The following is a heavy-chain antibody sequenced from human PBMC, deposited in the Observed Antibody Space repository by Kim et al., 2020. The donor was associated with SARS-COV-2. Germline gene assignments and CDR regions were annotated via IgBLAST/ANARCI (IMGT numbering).Heavy chain of an antibody. J-gene: IGHJ3*02. CDR3: ARKLMGRASHVFPGDDAFDI. CDR2: IYYSGST. V-gene: IGHV4-59*01. Sequence: SETLSLTCTVSGGSISSYYWSWIRQPPGKGLEWIGYIYYSGSTNYNPSLKSRVTISVDTSKNQFSLKLSSVTAADTAVYYCARKLMGRASHVFPGDDAFDIWGQGTMVTVSS. CDR1: GGSISSYY. D-gene: IGHD7-27*01.